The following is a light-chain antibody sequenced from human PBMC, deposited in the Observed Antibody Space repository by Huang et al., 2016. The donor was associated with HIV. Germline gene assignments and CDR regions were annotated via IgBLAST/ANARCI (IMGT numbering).Light chain of an antibody. V-gene: IGKV1-5*03. J-gene: IGKJ1*01. Sequence: DIQMTQSPSTLSASVGDRVTITCRASQTITNWLAWYQQKPGKAPKLLIYKASTLETWVPSRFSGSGSGTEFTLTINSMQPDDFATYYCQQYSSWRTFGQGTKVE. CDR3: QQYSSWRT. CDR1: QTITNW. CDR2: KAS.